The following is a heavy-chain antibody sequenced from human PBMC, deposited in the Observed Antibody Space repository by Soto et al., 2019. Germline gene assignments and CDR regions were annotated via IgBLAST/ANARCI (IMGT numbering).Heavy chain of an antibody. D-gene: IGHD3-3*01. J-gene: IGHJ4*02. CDR2: ISAYNGNT. Sequence: ASVKVSCKASGYTFTSYGISWVRQAPGQGLEWMGWISAYNGNTNYAQKLQGRVTMTTDTSTSTAYMGLRSLRSDDTAVYYCARDVSTYYDFWSGYYGSDYWGQGTLVTVSS. CDR1: GYTFTSYG. V-gene: IGHV1-18*01. CDR3: ARDVSTYYDFWSGYYGSDY.